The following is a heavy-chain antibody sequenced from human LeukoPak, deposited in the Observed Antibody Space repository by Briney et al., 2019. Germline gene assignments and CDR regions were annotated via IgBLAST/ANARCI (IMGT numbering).Heavy chain of an antibody. CDR1: GYTFTGYY. D-gene: IGHD1-26*01. CDR2: INPNSGGT. Sequence: ASVKVSCKASGYTFTGYYMHWVRQAPGQGLEWMGRINPNSGGTNYAQKFQGRVTMTRDTSISTAYMELSGLRSDDTAVYYCATKYSGSTTVFDYWGQGTLVTVSS. CDR3: ATKYSGSTTVFDY. V-gene: IGHV1-2*06. J-gene: IGHJ4*02.